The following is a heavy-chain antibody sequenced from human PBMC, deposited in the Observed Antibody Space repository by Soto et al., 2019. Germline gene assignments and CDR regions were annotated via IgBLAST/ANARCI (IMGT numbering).Heavy chain of an antibody. CDR3: AKYRRTEAEGFTLDY. D-gene: IGHD6-13*01. CDR2: IFHSGAT. CDR1: GDSINTSY. J-gene: IGHJ4*02. V-gene: IGHV4-59*03. Sequence: SETLSLTCAVSGDSINTSYWSWIRQPPGKRLEWIGHIFHSGATTYNPSLDSRVSMSVDTSKNQFSLKLNSVDAADTAVYYCAKYRRTEAEGFTLDYWGRGALVTVSS.